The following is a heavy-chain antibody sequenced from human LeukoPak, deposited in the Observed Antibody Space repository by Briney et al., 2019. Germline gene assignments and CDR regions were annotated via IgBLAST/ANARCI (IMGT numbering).Heavy chain of an antibody. CDR1: GFTFSSYW. CDR2: INSDGSST. D-gene: IGHD6-6*01. CDR3: ARFLAARLNYFDY. V-gene: IGHV3-74*01. Sequence: GGSLRLSCAASGFTFSSYWMHWVRHAPGKGLVWVSRINSDGSSTSYADSVKGRFTISRDNAKNTLYLQMNSLRAEDTAVYYCARFLAARLNYFDYGGQGTLVTVSA. J-gene: IGHJ4*02.